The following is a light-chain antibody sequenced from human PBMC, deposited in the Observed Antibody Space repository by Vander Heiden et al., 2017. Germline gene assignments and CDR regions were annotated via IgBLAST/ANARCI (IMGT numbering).Light chain of an antibody. Sequence: EILLPQSPCTLSLSPGEGATPSCRASQTISNSYLAWFQQKPGQAPSLVNYGSSNRATGIPASFSGGGSGADFTLTISRLEHEDVAVYYWQHYSCSPWTFGEGTKVEIK. V-gene: IGKV3-20*01. J-gene: IGKJ1*01. CDR3: QHYSCSPWT. CDR2: GSS. CDR1: QTISNSY.